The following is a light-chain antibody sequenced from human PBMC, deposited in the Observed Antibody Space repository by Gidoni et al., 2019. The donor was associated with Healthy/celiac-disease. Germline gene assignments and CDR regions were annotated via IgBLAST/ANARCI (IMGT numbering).Light chain of an antibody. V-gene: IGKV3-15*01. J-gene: IGKJ4*01. Sequence: IVMTQSPATLSVSPGERATLSCRASQSVSSNLAWYQQKPGQAPRLLSYGASTRATGIPARFSGSGSGTEVTLTISSLQSEDFAVYYCQQYNNWPLTFGGGTKVEIK. CDR2: GAS. CDR3: QQYNNWPLT. CDR1: QSVSSN.